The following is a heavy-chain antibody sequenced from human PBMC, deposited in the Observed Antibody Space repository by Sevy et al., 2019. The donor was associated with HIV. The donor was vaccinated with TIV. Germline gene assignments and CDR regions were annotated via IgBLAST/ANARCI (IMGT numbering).Heavy chain of an antibody. J-gene: IGHJ3*02. Sequence: SETLSLTCTVSGGAINSDHWNWIRQPPGKGLEWIGYVYYTGGTNYNPSLKNRVTISVDRTKNQFSLKLTSVTAADTAVYYCARRNDFDIWGQGTLVTVSS. CDR3: ARRNDFDI. CDR2: VYYTGGT. CDR1: GGAINSDH. V-gene: IGHV4-59*08.